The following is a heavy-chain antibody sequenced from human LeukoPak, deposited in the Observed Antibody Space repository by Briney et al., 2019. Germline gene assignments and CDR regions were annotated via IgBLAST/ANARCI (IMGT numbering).Heavy chain of an antibody. CDR2: IHPSGGST. Sequence: RASVKVSCKASGGTFSSYAISWVRQAPGQGLEWMGIIHPSGGSTSYAQQFQGRVTMTRDTSTSTVYMELSSLRYEDRAVYYCARAYGGHFYFDYWGQGTLVTVSS. D-gene: IGHD4-23*01. CDR3: ARAYGGHFYFDY. J-gene: IGHJ4*02. CDR1: GGTFSSYA. V-gene: IGHV1-46*01.